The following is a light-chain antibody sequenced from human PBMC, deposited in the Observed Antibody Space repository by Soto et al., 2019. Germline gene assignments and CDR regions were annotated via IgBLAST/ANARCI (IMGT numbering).Light chain of an antibody. CDR1: RSLSSDY. V-gene: IGKV3-20*01. J-gene: IGKJ1*01. Sequence: IVLMQCPDTFFLSPGERATLSCRAIRSLSSDYLAWYQQKPGQAPRLLFYHASRRATGTPDRFSVSGSGTDFTLTISRLEPGDFAVYYCQQYGDSPRSFGQGTKVDIK. CDR2: HAS. CDR3: QQYGDSPRS.